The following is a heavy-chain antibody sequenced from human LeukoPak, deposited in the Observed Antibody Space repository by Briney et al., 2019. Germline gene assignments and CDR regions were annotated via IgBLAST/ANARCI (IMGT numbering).Heavy chain of an antibody. D-gene: IGHD6-13*01. CDR3: VKGRYSNSWYSSDY. J-gene: IGHJ4*02. V-gene: IGHV3-64D*09. CDR1: GFTFSSYA. Sequence: GGSLRLSCSASGFTFSSYAMHWVRQAPGKGLEYVSAISSSGGRTYYADSVRGRFTISRDNSKNTLYLQMSSLRAEDTAVYYCVKGRYSNSWYSSDYWGQGTPVTVSS. CDR2: ISSSGGRT.